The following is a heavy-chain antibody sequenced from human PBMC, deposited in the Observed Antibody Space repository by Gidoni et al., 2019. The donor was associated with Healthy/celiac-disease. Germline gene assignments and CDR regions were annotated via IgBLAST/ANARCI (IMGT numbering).Heavy chain of an antibody. Sequence: EVQLLESGGGLVQPGGSLRLSCADSGFTFSSYAMSWVRQATGKGLEWVSAISGSGGSTYYADSVKGRFTISRDNSKNTLYLQMNSLRAEDTAVYYCAKGPINYYDSSGYYPEWFQHWGQGTLVTVSS. D-gene: IGHD3-22*01. J-gene: IGHJ1*01. CDR3: AKGPINYYDSSGYYPEWFQH. V-gene: IGHV3-23*01. CDR1: GFTFSSYA. CDR2: ISGSGGST.